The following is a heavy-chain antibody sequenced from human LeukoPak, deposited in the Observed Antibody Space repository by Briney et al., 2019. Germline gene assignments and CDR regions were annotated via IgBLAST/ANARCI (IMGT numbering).Heavy chain of an antibody. CDR3: AKYSSSWST. J-gene: IGHJ5*02. CDR1: GFTLSSYA. V-gene: IGHV3-23*01. D-gene: IGHD6-13*01. Sequence: GGSLRLSCAASGFTLSSYAMSWVLHAPGNGLAWVSAISGSGGSTYYADSVKGRFTISRDNSKNTLYLQMNSLRAEDTAVYYCAKYSSSWSTWGQGTLVTVSS. CDR2: ISGSGGST.